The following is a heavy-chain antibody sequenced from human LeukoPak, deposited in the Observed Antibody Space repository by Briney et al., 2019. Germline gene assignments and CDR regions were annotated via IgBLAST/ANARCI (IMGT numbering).Heavy chain of an antibody. CDR1: GFTFSSYA. J-gene: IGHJ4*02. CDR2: ISGSGGNT. Sequence: GGSLRLSCAASGFTFSSYAMSWVRQAPGKGLEWVSAISGSGGNTFDADSVKGRFTISRDNSKNTLYLQMNSLRAEDTAVYYCAKDGFRDYDSSGYDYWGQGTLVTVSS. V-gene: IGHV3-23*01. D-gene: IGHD3-22*01. CDR3: AKDGFRDYDSSGYDY.